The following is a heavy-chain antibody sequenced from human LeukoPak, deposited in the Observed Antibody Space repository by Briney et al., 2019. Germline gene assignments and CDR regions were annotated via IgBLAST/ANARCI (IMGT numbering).Heavy chain of an antibody. CDR1: GFTFSSYW. Sequence: QHGGSLRLSCAASGFTFSSYWMSWVRQAPGKGLEWVANIKQDGSEKYYVDSVKGRFTISRDNAKNSLYLQMNSLRAEDTAVYYCASRTYSSSSGAFDIWGQGTMVTVSS. V-gene: IGHV3-7*01. CDR3: ASRTYSSSSGAFDI. J-gene: IGHJ3*02. D-gene: IGHD6-13*01. CDR2: IKQDGSEK.